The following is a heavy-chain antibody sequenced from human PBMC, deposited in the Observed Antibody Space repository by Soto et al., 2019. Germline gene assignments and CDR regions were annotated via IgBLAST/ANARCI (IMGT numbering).Heavy chain of an antibody. V-gene: IGHV4-31*03. CDR3: ARVVPAYYYYGMDV. J-gene: IGHJ6*02. CDR2: IYYSGST. CDR1: GGSISSGGYY. Sequence: SETLSLTCTVSGGSISSGGYYWSWIRQDPGKGLEWIGYIYYSGSTYYNPSLKSRVTISVDTSKNQFSLKLSSVTAADTAVYYCARVVPAYYYYGMDVWGQGTTVTVSS.